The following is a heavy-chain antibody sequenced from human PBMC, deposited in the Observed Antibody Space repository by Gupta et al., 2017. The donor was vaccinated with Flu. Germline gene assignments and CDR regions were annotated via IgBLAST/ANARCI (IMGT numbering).Heavy chain of an antibody. V-gene: IGHV3-9*01. CDR2: ITWNGAFV. D-gene: IGHD2-8*01. CDR3: TKDIMARRYHAWQYLGLDS. Sequence: EMQLVESGGGSVQPGWSLRLSCEASGFTFGDYAIPWVSQVPGKALEWVSGITWNGAFVDYADSVRGRFTISRDNAKNSLYLQMTGLRADDTAMYYCTKDIMARRYHAWQYLGLDSWGLGTLVTVSS. J-gene: IGHJ4*02. CDR1: GFTFGDYA.